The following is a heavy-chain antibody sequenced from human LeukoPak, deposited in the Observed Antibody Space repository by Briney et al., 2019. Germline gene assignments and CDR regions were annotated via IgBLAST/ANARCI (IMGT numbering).Heavy chain of an antibody. D-gene: IGHD2-2*01. V-gene: IGHV4-34*01. Sequence: KPSETLSLTCAVYGGSFSGYYWSWIRQPPGKGLEWIGEINHSGSTNYNPSLKSRVTISVDTSKNQFSLKLSSVTAADTAVYYCARGSPEYCSSTSCYRGYYFDDYWGQGTLVTVSS. CDR1: GGSFSGYY. J-gene: IGHJ4*02. CDR2: INHSGST. CDR3: ARGSPEYCSSTSCYRGYYFDDY.